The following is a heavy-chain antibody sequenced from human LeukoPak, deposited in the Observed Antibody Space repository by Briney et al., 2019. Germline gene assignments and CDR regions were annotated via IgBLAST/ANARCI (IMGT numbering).Heavy chain of an antibody. D-gene: IGHD6-19*01. J-gene: IGHJ4*02. Sequence: TGGSLRLSCAASGFTFSSYAMSWVRQAPGKGLEWVSAISGSGGSTYYADSVKGRFTISRDNSKNTLYLRMNSLRAEDTAVYYCAKSSSGWGRPDYWGQGTLVTVSS. V-gene: IGHV3-23*01. CDR1: GFTFSSYA. CDR2: ISGSGGST. CDR3: AKSSSGWGRPDY.